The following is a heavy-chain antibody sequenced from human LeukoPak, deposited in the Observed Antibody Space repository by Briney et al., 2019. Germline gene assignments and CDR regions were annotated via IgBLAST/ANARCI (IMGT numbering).Heavy chain of an antibody. V-gene: IGHV3-23*01. J-gene: IGHJ4*02. CDR2: ISGSGGST. CDR3: AKGLEYSSSSAPFDY. D-gene: IGHD6-6*01. CDR1: GFTFSSYA. Sequence: GGSLRLSCAASGFTFSSYAMSWVRQAPGKGLEWVSAISGSGGSTYYADSVKGRFTISRDNSKNTLYLQMNSLRAEDTAVYYCAKGLEYSSSSAPFDYWGQGTLVTVSS.